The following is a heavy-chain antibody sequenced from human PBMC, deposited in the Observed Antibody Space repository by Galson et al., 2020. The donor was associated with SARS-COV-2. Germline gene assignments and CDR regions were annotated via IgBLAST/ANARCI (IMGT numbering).Heavy chain of an antibody. Sequence: SVKVSCKASGGTFSSYAISWVRQAPGQGLEWMGGIIPIFGTANYAQKFQGRVTITADESTSTAYMELSSLRSEDTAVYYFAARITMIVVSYYYYGMDGWGQGNTVTVSS. D-gene: IGHD3-22*01. CDR3: AARITMIVVSYYYYGMDG. J-gene: IGHJ6*02. CDR2: IIPIFGTA. CDR1: GGTFSSYA. V-gene: IGHV1-69*13.